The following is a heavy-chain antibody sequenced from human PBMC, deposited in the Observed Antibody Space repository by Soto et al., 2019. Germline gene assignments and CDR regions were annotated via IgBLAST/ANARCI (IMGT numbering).Heavy chain of an antibody. CDR1: GFSFSNAW. J-gene: IGHJ4*01. CDR3: TARAAATGFFDY. Sequence: EVQLVESGGDLVIPGGSLRLSCAASGFSFSNAWMSWVRQAPGKGLEWVGRVKTKADGGTTDYAAPVKDRFTISRDDSRNTLFLQMNSLKTEDTAVYFCTARAAATGFFDYWGHGTLVTVSS. D-gene: IGHD6-13*01. CDR2: VKTKADGGTT. V-gene: IGHV3-15*01.